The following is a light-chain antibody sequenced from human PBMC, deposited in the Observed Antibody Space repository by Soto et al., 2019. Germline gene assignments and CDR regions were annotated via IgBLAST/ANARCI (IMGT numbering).Light chain of an antibody. Sequence: QSVLTQPPSVSAAPGQTVTISCSGSSSNIGNNYVSWFQQLPGTAPKLLIYDSNKRPSGIPDRFSGSKSGTSATLDITGLQTGDEADYYCATWDRSLTGEVFGGGTPLTVL. V-gene: IGLV1-51*01. CDR1: SSNIGNNY. CDR3: ATWDRSLTGEV. CDR2: DSN. J-gene: IGLJ2*01.